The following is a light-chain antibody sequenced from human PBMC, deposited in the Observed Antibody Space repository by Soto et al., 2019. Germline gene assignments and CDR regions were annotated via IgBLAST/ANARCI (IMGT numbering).Light chain of an antibody. J-gene: IGLJ2*01. CDR1: SSNIGARYE. CDR2: EDI. CDR3: QSYDSSLSGVV. Sequence: QSVLTQPPSVSGAPGQTVTISCTWSSSNIGARYEVHWYQQLPGTAPKLLIYEDIKRPSGIPDRFSGSKSGASASLAITGLLSEDEAEYYGQSYDSSLSGVVFGGGTKLTVL. V-gene: IGLV1-40*01.